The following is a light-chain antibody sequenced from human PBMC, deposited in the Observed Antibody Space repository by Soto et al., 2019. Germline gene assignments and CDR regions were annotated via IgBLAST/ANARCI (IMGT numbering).Light chain of an antibody. CDR3: QQYGSSQLS. J-gene: IGKJ4*01. CDR2: GAS. Sequence: EIVLTQSPVTLSFSPGQRATLSCRASQSVTSSYLAWYQQKPGQAPRLLIYGASNRATGIPDRFSGSGSGTYFGLTISRLGPEDLAVYYCQQYGSSQLSVGGGTKVDIK. CDR1: QSVTSSY. V-gene: IGKV3-20*01.